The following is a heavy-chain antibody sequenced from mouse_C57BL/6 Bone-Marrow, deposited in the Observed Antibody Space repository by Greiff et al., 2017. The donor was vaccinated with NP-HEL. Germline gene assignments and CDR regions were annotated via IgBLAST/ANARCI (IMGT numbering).Heavy chain of an antibody. CDR1: GYTFTSYW. V-gene: IGHV1-69*01. CDR3: ARGYDDAEGLGYFDY. Sequence: QVQLQQPGAELVMPGASVKLSCKASGYTFTSYWMHWVKQRPGQGLEWIGELDPSDSYTNYNQKFKGKSTLTVDKSSSTAYMQLSSLTSEDSAVYYCARGYDDAEGLGYFDYWGQGTTLTVSS. J-gene: IGHJ2*01. D-gene: IGHD2-2*01. CDR2: LDPSDSYT.